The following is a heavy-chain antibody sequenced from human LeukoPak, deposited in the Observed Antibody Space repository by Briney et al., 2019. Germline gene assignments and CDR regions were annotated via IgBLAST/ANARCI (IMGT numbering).Heavy chain of an antibody. CDR2: ISYDGSNK. Sequence: GGSLRLSCAASGFTFSSYGMHWVRQAPGKGLEWVAVISYDGSNKYYADSVKGRFTISRDNSKNTLYLQMNSLRAEDTAVYYCAKDRYDSSGFDYWGLGTLVVVSS. CDR1: GFTFSSYG. J-gene: IGHJ4*02. V-gene: IGHV3-30*18. CDR3: AKDRYDSSGFDY. D-gene: IGHD3-22*01.